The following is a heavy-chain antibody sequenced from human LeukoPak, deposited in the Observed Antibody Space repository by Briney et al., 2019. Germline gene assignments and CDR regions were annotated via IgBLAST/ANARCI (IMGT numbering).Heavy chain of an antibody. J-gene: IGHJ4*02. CDR3: ARGPHERSGYPDD. CDR2: IKQDGSEK. Sequence: GGSLRLSCAASGFTFSSYWMSWVRQAPGKGLEWVANIKQDGSEKYYVDSVKGRFTISRDSAKNSLYLQMNSLRAEDTAVYYCARGPHERSGYPDDWGQGTLVTVSS. CDR1: GFTFSSYW. V-gene: IGHV3-7*01. D-gene: IGHD3-22*01.